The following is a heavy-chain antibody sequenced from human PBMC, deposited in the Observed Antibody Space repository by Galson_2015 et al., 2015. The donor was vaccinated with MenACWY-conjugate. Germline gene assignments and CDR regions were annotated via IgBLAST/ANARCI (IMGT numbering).Heavy chain of an antibody. Sequence: PALVKPTQTLTLTCTFSGFSLSTRRVGVGWIRQPPGEALEWLAIIYWDDDRRYSPSLRSRLTIIKDTSNNQVVLTMINMDPADTGTYYCAHIMITYGGVSEDDAFDIWGQGTRVTVSS. J-gene: IGHJ3*02. V-gene: IGHV2-5*02. CDR2: IYWDDDR. D-gene: IGHD3-16*01. CDR1: GFSLSTRRVG. CDR3: AHIMITYGGVSEDDAFDI.